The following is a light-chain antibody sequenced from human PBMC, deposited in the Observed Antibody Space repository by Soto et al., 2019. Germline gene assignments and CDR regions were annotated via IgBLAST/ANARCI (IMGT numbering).Light chain of an antibody. CDR2: AAS. J-gene: IGKJ2*01. V-gene: IGKV1-39*01. Sequence: DIQMTQSPSSLSASVGDRVTIACRAIQSISSYLNWFQQKPGRAPKLLIYAASALRSGVPSRFRGSGSGTEFTLTISSLQPEDFATYYCQQSYSTPYTFGQGTKLDIK. CDR3: QQSYSTPYT. CDR1: QSISSY.